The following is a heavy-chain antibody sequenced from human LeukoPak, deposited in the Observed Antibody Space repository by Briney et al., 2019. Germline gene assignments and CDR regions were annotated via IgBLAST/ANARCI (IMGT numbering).Heavy chain of an antibody. CDR1: GFTFSSKA. CDR3: AKDVGNYYSGSRRGVFDY. Sequence: GGSLRLSCAPSGFTFSSKAMSCARQSPGKGREWVSAISGSDDDTLYAHAVKGRLTISRDNSESTLYLQMNSLRAEDTAVYYCAKDVGNYYSGSRRGVFDYWGQGTLVTVSS. D-gene: IGHD3-10*01. CDR2: ISGSDDDT. J-gene: IGHJ4*02. V-gene: IGHV3-23*01.